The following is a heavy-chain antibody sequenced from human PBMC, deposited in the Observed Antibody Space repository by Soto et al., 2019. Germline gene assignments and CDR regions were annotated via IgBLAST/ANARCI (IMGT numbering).Heavy chain of an antibody. CDR2: IYYSGST. CDR1: GGSVSSGSYY. V-gene: IGHV4-61*01. J-gene: IGHJ4*02. Sequence: PSETLSLTCTVSGGSVSSGSYYWSWIRQPPGKGLEWIGYIYYSGSTNYNPSLKSRVTISVDTSKNQFSLKLSSVTAADTAVYYCARVRLVTTVTTAFDYWGQGTLVTVSS. D-gene: IGHD4-17*01. CDR3: ARVRLVTTVTTAFDY.